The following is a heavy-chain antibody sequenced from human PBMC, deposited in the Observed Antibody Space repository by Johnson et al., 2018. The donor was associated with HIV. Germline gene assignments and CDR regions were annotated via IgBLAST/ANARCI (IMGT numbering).Heavy chain of an antibody. CDR3: ARDGRGLDAFDI. J-gene: IGHJ3*02. Sequence: QVQLVESGGGLIQPGGSLRLSCAASGFTVSSNYMSWVRQAPGRGLEWVSYFSSSGGTIFYADSVKGRFTISRDIAKNTLYLQMNSLRAEDTAVYYCARDGRGLDAFDIGGQGTVVTVSS. CDR1: GFTVSSNY. D-gene: IGHD3/OR15-3a*01. V-gene: IGHV3-11*04. CDR2: FSSSGGTI.